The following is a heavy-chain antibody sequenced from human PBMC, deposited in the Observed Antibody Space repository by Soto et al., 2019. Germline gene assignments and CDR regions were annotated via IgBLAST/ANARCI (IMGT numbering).Heavy chain of an antibody. CDR2: INHSGST. V-gene: IGHV4-34*01. CDR3: AREGYGDYVDYYYGMDV. D-gene: IGHD4-17*01. CDR1: GGSFSGYY. Sequence: QVQLQQWGAGLLKPSETLSLTCAVYGGSFSGYYWSWIRQPPGKGLEWIGEINHSGSTNYNPSLKSRDPIPVDTSKNQVSLRLSFVTAADPAVYYCAREGYGDYVDYYYGMDVWGQGTTVTVSS. J-gene: IGHJ6*02.